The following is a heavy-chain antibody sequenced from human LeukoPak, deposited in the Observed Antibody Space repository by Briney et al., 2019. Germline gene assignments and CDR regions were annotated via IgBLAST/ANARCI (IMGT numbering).Heavy chain of an antibody. CDR2: MNPNSGNT. V-gene: IGHV1-8*01. CDR3: ATASEAPPALVRS. CDR1: GYTFTSYD. D-gene: IGHD2-2*01. J-gene: IGHJ4*02. Sequence: ASVKVSCKASGYTFTSYDINWVRQATGQGLEWMGWMNPNSGNTGYAQKFQGRVTMTEDTSTDTAYMELSSLRSEDTAVYYCATASEAPPALVRSWGQGTLVTVSS.